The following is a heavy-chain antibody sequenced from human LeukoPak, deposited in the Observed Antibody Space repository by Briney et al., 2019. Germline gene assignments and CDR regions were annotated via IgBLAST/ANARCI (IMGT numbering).Heavy chain of an antibody. V-gene: IGHV1-69*13. Sequence: SVKVSCKASGYTFTSYGISWVRQAPGQGLEWMGGIIPIFGTANYAQKFQGRVTITADESTSTAYMELSSLRSEDTAVYYCARGYGSGSYYYYGMDVWGQGTTVTVSS. D-gene: IGHD3-10*01. CDR2: IIPIFGTA. CDR3: ARGYGSGSYYYYGMDV. CDR1: GYTFTSYG. J-gene: IGHJ6*02.